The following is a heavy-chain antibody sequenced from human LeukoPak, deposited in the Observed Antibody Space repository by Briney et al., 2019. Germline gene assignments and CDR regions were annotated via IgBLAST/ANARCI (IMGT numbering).Heavy chain of an antibody. CDR2: ISSLSGTI. J-gene: IGHJ3*02. V-gene: IGHV3-48*01. Sequence: GGSLRLSCEASGLTFSSYSMNWVRQAPGEGLEWISYISSLSGTINYADSVKGRFTISRDNAKKSLYLQMDSLKVEDTAVYYCARAGATAPDAFDIWGQGTMVTVSS. CDR3: ARAGATAPDAFDI. D-gene: IGHD1-26*01. CDR1: GLTFSSYS.